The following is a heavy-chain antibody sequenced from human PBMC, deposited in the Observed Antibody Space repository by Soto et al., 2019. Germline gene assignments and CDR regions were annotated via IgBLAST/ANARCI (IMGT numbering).Heavy chain of an antibody. J-gene: IGHJ4*02. CDR2: ISSSSSTI. V-gene: IGHV3-48*02. Sequence: GGSLRLSCAASGFTFSSYSMNWVRQAPGKGQEWVSYISSSSSTIYYADSVKGRFTISRDNAKNSLYLQMNSLRDEETAVHYDAFYYDSSHYYPQYYFDYWCQGTLVTVSS. CDR1: GFTFSSYS. CDR3: AFYYDSSHYYPQYYFDY. D-gene: IGHD3-22*01.